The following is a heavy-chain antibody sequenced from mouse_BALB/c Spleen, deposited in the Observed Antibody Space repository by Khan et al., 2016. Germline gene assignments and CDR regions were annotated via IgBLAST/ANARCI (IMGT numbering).Heavy chain of an antibody. J-gene: IGHJ2*01. V-gene: IGHV4-1*02. CDR1: GFDFSRYW. CDR3: TRLDSSGPGDY. CDR2: INSDSSTI. Sequence: EVQLQESGGGPVQPGGSLKLSCAASGFDFSRYWMSWVRQAPGKGLEWIREINSDSSTINYTTSLKDTFMLSRDKANNPLYLQMSKVHSEDTALYYCTRLDSSGPGDYGGQGTTLTVSS. D-gene: IGHD2-4*01.